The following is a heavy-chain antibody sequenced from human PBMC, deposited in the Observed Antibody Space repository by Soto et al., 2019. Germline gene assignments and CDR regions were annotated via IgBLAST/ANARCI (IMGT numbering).Heavy chain of an antibody. Sequence: QVQLVESGGGVVQPGRSLRLSCAASRFTFSRYGMHWVRQAPGKGLEWVARISHDGNNRFYADSVKGRFTISRDNSKDTLYLQVNSLRPEDTAVFYCAKEEYRGSSFDHWGQGALVTVSS. CDR2: ISHDGNNR. V-gene: IGHV3-30*18. CDR3: AKEEYRGSSFDH. CDR1: RFTFSRYG. J-gene: IGHJ4*02. D-gene: IGHD1-26*01.